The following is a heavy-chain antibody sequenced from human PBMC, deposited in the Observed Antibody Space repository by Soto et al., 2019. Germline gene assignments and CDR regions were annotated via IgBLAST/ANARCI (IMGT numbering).Heavy chain of an antibody. CDR3: ASVYGSGSFHGY. CDR1: GGSFSGYY. D-gene: IGHD3-10*01. CDR2: INHSGST. J-gene: IGHJ4*02. Sequence: SETLSLTCAVYGGSFSGYYWSWIRQPPGKGLEWIGEINHSGSTNYNPSLKSRVTISVDTSKNQFSLKLSSVTAADTAVYYCASVYGSGSFHGYWGQGTLVTVSS. V-gene: IGHV4-34*01.